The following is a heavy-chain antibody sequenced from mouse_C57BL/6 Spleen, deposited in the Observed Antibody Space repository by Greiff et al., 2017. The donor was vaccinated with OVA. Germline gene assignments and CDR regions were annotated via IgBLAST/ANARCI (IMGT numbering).Heavy chain of an antibody. CDR2: ISYDGSN. Sequence: DVHLVESGPGLVKPSQSLSLTCSVTGYSITSGYYWNWIRQFPGNKLEWMGYISYDGSNNYNPSLKNRISITRDTSKNQFFLKLNSVTTEDTATYYCARGDSSLYWYFDVWGTGTTVTVSS. CDR3: ARGDSSLYWYFDV. V-gene: IGHV3-6*01. J-gene: IGHJ1*03. CDR1: GYSITSGYY. D-gene: IGHD1-1*01.